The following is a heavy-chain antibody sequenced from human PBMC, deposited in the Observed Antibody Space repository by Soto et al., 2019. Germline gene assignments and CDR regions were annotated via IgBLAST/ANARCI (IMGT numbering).Heavy chain of an antibody. D-gene: IGHD3-3*01. CDR2: INPNSGGT. J-gene: IGHJ6*02. CDR1: GYTNTCHY. CDR3: ARGNVLRFLEWLPTHYYGMDV. Sequence: ASVKASCTDSGYTNTCHYMHWVRQAPGQGLEWMGWINPNSGGTNYAQKFQGWVTMTRDTSISTAYMELSRLRSDDTAVYYCARGNVLRFLEWLPTHYYGMDVWGQGTTVTVSS. V-gene: IGHV1-2*04.